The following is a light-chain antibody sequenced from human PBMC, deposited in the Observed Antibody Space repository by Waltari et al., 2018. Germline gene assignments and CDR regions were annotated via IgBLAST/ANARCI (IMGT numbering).Light chain of an antibody. CDR1: SGHTNYA. V-gene: IGLV4-69*01. J-gene: IGLJ2*01. Sequence: QVVLTQSPSASASLGASVTLTCPLSSGHTNYAIAWHQQQPEKGPRYLMKLKSDGSHTKGDGIPDRFSGSSSGAERYLTISSLQSEDEADYYCQTWGTGIHGIFGGGTKLTVL. CDR3: QTWGTGIHGI. CDR2: LKSDGSH.